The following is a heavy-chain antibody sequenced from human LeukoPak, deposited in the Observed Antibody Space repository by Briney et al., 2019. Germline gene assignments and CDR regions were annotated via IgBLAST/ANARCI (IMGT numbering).Heavy chain of an antibody. CDR2: ISSSSSYI. V-gene: IGHV3-21*01. CDR3: ARGKGWEQPIDS. Sequence: PGGSLRLSCAASGFTFSSYSMNWVRQAPGKGLEWVSSISSSSSYIYYADSVKGRFTISRDNAKNTVYLQMNSLRAEDTAVYYCARGKGWEQPIDSWGQGSLVTVSS. D-gene: IGHD1-26*01. CDR1: GFTFSSYS. J-gene: IGHJ4*02.